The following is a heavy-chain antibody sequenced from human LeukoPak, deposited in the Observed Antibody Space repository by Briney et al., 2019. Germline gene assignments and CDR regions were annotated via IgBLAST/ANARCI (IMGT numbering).Heavy chain of an antibody. CDR3: ASGFLGRYYFDY. CDR1: GGSISSSSAY. V-gene: IGHV4-39*07. Sequence: PSETLSLTCTVSGGSISSSSAYWGWIRQPPGKGLEWIGSIYYSKNTYYNPSLKSRVTISVDTSKSQFSLKLSSVTAADTAVYYCASGFLGRYYFDYWGQGTLVTVSS. CDR2: IYYSKNT. J-gene: IGHJ4*02. D-gene: IGHD1-26*01.